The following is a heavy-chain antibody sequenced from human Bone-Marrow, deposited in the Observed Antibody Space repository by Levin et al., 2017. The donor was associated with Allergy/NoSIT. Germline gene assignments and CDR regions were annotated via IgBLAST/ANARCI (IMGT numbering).Heavy chain of an antibody. D-gene: IGHD5-12*01. CDR2: IYYSGNT. J-gene: IGHJ4*02. V-gene: IGHV4-31*03. CDR3: ARFNGYDFDY. CDR1: GGSISGGGYY. Sequence: PSETLSLTCTVSGGSISGGGYYWSWIRQHPGKGLEWIGYIYYSGNTYYNPSLKSRVIISVVTSKNQLSLKLTAVTVADTAVYYCARFNGYDFDYWGQGTLVTVSS.